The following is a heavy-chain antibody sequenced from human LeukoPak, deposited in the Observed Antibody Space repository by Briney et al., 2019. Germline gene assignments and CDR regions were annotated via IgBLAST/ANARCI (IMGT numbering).Heavy chain of an antibody. CDR3: ASPPSYYDSSGYYGLYFDY. Sequence: SVKVSCKASGGTFSSYAISWVRQAPGQGLEWMGGIIPIFGTANYAQKFQGRVTITTDESTSTAYMELSSLRSEDTAVYYCASPPSYYDSSGYYGLYFDYWGQGTLVTVSS. CDR2: IIPIFGTA. V-gene: IGHV1-69*05. J-gene: IGHJ4*02. CDR1: GGTFSSYA. D-gene: IGHD3-22*01.